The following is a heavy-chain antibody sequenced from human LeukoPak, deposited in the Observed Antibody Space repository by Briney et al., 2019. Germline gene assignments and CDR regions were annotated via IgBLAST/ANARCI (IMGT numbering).Heavy chain of an antibody. J-gene: IGHJ3*02. D-gene: IGHD1-26*01. Sequence: GGSLRLSCAASGFIFSDHYMDWVRQAPGKGLEWVGRTRNEANIYTTKYAASVKGRFTISRDDSKNSLYLQVNSLKTEDTAVYYCASPVGATTVRAFDIWGRGTMVTVSS. CDR3: ASPVGATTVRAFDI. CDR1: GFIFSDHY. CDR2: TRNEANIYTT. V-gene: IGHV3-72*01.